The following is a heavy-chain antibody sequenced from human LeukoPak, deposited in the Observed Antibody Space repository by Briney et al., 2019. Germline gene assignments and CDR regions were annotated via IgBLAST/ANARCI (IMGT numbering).Heavy chain of an antibody. CDR3: ARDGVYRSTPEYYLH. V-gene: IGHV1-18*01. Sequence: ASVKVSCKASGYTFPDYGISWVRQAPGQGLEWMGWISAHDGNTNYAQKSQGRVTMTTDTSSSTAYLELRSLRSDDTAIYWCARDGVYRSTPEYYLHWGQGTLVTVSS. J-gene: IGHJ1*01. CDR1: GYTFPDYG. D-gene: IGHD6-19*01. CDR2: ISAHDGNT.